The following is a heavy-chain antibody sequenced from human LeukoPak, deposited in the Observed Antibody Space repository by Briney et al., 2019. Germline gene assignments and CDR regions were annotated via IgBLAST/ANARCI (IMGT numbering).Heavy chain of an antibody. Sequence: AGGSLRLSCAASGFTFSSYWMHWVRQAPGKGLVWVSRINSDGSSTSYADSVKGRFTISRDNAKNSLYLQMNSLRAEDTAVYYCARDGSSKGATAAAGHFYYYYMDVWGKGTTVTVSS. J-gene: IGHJ6*03. CDR2: INSDGSST. CDR1: GFTFSSYW. D-gene: IGHD6-13*01. V-gene: IGHV3-74*01. CDR3: ARDGSSKGATAAAGHFYYYYMDV.